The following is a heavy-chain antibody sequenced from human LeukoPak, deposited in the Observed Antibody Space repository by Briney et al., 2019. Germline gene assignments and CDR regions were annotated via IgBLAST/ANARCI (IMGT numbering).Heavy chain of an antibody. Sequence: SETLSLTCTVSGDSISTSSYYWGWIRQPPGKGLEWIGSIYYTGSTYYNPSLKSRVTISVDTSKDQFSLKLSSVTAADTAVYYCARVPKKQWLVKQAFFDYWGQGTLVTVSS. V-gene: IGHV4-39*01. J-gene: IGHJ4*02. CDR1: GDSISTSSYY. CDR3: ARVPKKQWLVKQAFFDY. D-gene: IGHD6-19*01. CDR2: IYYTGST.